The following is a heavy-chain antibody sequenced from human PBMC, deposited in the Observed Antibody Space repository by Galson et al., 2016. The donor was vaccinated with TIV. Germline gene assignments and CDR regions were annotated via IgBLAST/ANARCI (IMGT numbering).Heavy chain of an antibody. CDR2: IDWDDDK. CDR3: ARTAGGIDQ. CDR1: GFSLNTSGMR. D-gene: IGHD1-26*01. J-gene: IGHJ4*02. V-gene: IGHV2-70*04. Sequence: PALVKPTQTLTLTCTFSGFSLNTSGMRVSWIRQPPGKALEWLARIDWDDDKFYSTSLKSRLTISKDTSKNQVVLRMMNLDPEDTAMYYCARTAGGIDQWGQGTLVTVSS.